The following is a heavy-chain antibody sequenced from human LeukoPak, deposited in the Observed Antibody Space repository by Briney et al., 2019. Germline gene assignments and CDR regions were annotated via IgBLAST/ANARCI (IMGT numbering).Heavy chain of an antibody. CDR3: ARARGHIVVVTGTLGFDI. D-gene: IGHD2-21*02. CDR1: GGSFSGYY. V-gene: IGHV4-34*01. CDR2: INHSGST. J-gene: IGHJ3*02. Sequence: PSETLSFTCAVYGGSFSGYYWSWIRQPLGKGLEWIGEINHSGSTNYNPSLKSRVTISVDTSKNQFSLKLSSVTAADTAVYYCARARGHIVVVTGTLGFDIWGQGTMVTVSS.